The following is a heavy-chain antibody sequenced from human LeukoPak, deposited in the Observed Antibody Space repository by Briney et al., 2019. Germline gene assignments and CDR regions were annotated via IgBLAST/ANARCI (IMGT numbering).Heavy chain of an antibody. CDR2: ISWNSGSI. J-gene: IGHJ5*02. D-gene: IGHD2-15*01. CDR1: GFTFDDYA. CDR3: AKGYCSGGSCYGFDP. Sequence: GRSLRLSCAASGFTFDDYAMHWVRQAPGKGLEWVSGISWNSGSIGYADPVKGRFTISRDNAKNSLYLQMNSLRAEDTALYYCAKGYCSGGSCYGFDPWGQGTLVTVSS. V-gene: IGHV3-9*01.